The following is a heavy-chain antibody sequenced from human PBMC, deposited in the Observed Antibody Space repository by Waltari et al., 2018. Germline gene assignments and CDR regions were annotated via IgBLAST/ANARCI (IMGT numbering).Heavy chain of an antibody. CDR2: IAPAAYDTYYAGYAT. V-gene: IGHV3-23*01. CDR1: GFTFSSYS. J-gene: IGHJ5*02. CDR3: ARGALTPDH. Sequence: EVQVLESGGGLVQPGGSLRLACAASGFTFSSYSRTWVRQADGRGLECVSSIAPAAYDTYYAGYATYYADSLRGRFTFSRDNSKNTLYLQMNNLKVDDTAVYYCARGALTPDHWGQGTLVTVSP.